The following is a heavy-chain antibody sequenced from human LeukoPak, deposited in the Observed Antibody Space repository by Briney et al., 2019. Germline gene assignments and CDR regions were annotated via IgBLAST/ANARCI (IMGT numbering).Heavy chain of an antibody. J-gene: IGHJ5*02. CDR3: ARVYYDILTGRGGFDP. V-gene: IGHV3-48*01. CDR2: ISSSSSTI. CDR1: GFTFSSYS. D-gene: IGHD3-9*01. Sequence: PGGSPRLSCAASGFTFSSYSMNWVRQAPGKGLEWVSYISSSSSTIYYADSVKGRFTISRDNAKNSLYLQMNSLRAEDTAVYYCARVYYDILTGRGGFDPWGQGTLVTVSS.